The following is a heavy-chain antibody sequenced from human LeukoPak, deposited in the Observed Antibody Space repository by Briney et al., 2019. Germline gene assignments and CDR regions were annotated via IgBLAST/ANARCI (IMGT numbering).Heavy chain of an antibody. CDR3: ASHFRSNHYSFYYMDV. CDR2: IAPIFGTP. Sequence: GASVKVSCKASGYTFTGYYMHWVRQAPGQGLEWTGGIAPIFGTPNYAQNFQGRVTITTDESTSTAYMELSSLRSDDTAVYYCASHFRSNHYSFYYMDVWGTGTTVTVSS. CDR1: GYTFTGYY. J-gene: IGHJ6*03. D-gene: IGHD3-16*02. V-gene: IGHV1-69*05.